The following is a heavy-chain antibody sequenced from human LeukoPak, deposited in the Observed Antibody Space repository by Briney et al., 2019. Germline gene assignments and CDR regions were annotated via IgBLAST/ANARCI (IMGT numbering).Heavy chain of an antibody. Sequence: GGSLRLSCAASGFTFSSYGMHWVRQAPGKGLEWVAVISYDGSNKYYADSVKGRFTISRDNSKNTLYLQMNSLRAEDTAVYYCAGDYYDSSGQLHAGAHAFDIWGQGTMVTVSS. CDR2: ISYDGSNK. J-gene: IGHJ3*02. D-gene: IGHD3-22*01. CDR3: AGDYYDSSGQLHAGAHAFDI. V-gene: IGHV3-30*03. CDR1: GFTFSSYG.